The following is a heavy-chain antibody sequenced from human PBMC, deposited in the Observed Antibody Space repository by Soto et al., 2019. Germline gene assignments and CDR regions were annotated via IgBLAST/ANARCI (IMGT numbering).Heavy chain of an antibody. J-gene: IGHJ4*02. D-gene: IGHD2-2*01. CDR2: ISGSSKRT. Sequence: PGGSLRLSCAASGFTFSSYSMNWVRQAPGKGLEWVSSISGSSKRTYYADSVKGRFTISRDNSKNTLYLQMNSLRAEDTAVYYCAKERSSTGYFDYWGQGTLVTVSS. V-gene: IGHV3-23*01. CDR3: AKERSSTGYFDY. CDR1: GFTFSSYS.